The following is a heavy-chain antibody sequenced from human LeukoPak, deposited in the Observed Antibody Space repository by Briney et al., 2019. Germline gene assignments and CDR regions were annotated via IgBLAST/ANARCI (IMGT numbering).Heavy chain of an antibody. V-gene: IGHV3-11*01. Sequence: GGSLRLSCAASGFTFNDYHMSWIRQAPGKGLEWIAYVSSSGIIKYYPDSVKGRFTISRDNAKNSLSLQMNSLTAEDTAVYYCVRWSPSTVTYDYWGQGTLFTVSS. D-gene: IGHD4-17*01. J-gene: IGHJ4*02. CDR1: GFTFNDYH. CDR3: VRWSPSTVTYDY. CDR2: VSSSGIIK.